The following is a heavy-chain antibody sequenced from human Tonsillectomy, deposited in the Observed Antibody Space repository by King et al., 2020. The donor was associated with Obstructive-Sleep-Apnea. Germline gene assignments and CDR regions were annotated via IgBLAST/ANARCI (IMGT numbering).Heavy chain of an antibody. CDR1: GGFISSYF. Sequence: QLQESGPGLVEPSETLSLTCTVSGGFISSYFWSWIRQPPGKGLEWIGSVFYTGYTNYSPSLKSRVTISVDTSKNQFSLKLKSGTAADTAIYYCAGQFAGNYYMDSWGQGTLVTVSS. D-gene: IGHD3-10*01. J-gene: IGHJ4*02. CDR3: AGQFAGNYYMDS. CDR2: VFYTGYT. V-gene: IGHV4-59*08.